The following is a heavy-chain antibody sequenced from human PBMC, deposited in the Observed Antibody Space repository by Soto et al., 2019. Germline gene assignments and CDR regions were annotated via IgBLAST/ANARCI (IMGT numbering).Heavy chain of an antibody. CDR1: GFTFSNYG. Sequence: EVQLLESGGGVVHPGRSLRLSCAASGFTFSNYGMKWVRQAPGKGLEWVSGIDGIGSSTYYADSVKGRFTISRDNSKNTLFLQMNSLRAEDTALYYCAGGLDYWGQGTLVTVSS. CDR3: AGGLDY. D-gene: IGHD2-15*01. V-gene: IGHV3-23*01. CDR2: IDGIGSST. J-gene: IGHJ4*02.